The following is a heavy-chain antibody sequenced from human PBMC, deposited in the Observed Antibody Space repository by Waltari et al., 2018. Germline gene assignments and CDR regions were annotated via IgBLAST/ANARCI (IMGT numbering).Heavy chain of an antibody. CDR3: AREWSLEY. J-gene: IGHJ4*02. CDR2: IKQDGSEK. Sequence: EVQLVESGGGLVQPGGSLRLSWEASGSTFIGYGMSWVRQAPGKGLEWVANIKQDGSEKYYVDSVKGRFTISRDNAKNSLYLQMNSLRAEDTAVYYCAREWSLEYWGQGTLVTVSS. V-gene: IGHV3-7*03. CDR1: GSTFIGYG. D-gene: IGHD2-15*01.